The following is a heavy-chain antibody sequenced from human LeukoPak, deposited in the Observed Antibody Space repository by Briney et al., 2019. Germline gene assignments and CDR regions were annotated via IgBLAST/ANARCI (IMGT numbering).Heavy chain of an antibody. CDR1: GFSFSGNY. CDR2: IRNKARSFTT. Sequence: GGSLRLSCAASGFSFSGNYMNWVRQAPGKGLEWVGRIRNKARSFTTESAACVKGIFTISRDESENSVYLQMNSLKTDETAVYYCADYGSGYWPAAYWGQGTLVSVSS. V-gene: IGHV3-72*01. D-gene: IGHD3-10*01. CDR3: ADYGSGYWPAAY. J-gene: IGHJ4*02.